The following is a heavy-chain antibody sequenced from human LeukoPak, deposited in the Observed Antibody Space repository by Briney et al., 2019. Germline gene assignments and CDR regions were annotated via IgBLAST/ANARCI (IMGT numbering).Heavy chain of an antibody. D-gene: IGHD3-10*01. V-gene: IGHV3-23*01. CDR3: AKGERGLLWFGELFYYFDY. J-gene: IGHJ4*02. CDR2: ICGSGGST. CDR1: GFTFRSYG. Sequence: GGSLRLSCAASGFTFRSYGMSWVRQAPGKGLEWVSGICGSGGSTYYADSVKGRFTISRDNSKNTLYLQMNSLRAEDTAVYYCAKGERGLLWFGELFYYFDYWGQGTLVTVSS.